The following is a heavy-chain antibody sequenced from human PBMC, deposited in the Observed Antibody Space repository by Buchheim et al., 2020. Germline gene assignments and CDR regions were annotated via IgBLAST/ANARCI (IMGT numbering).Heavy chain of an antibody. CDR3: ARWNNDWYGYDY. CDR2: IYYSGST. CDR1: GGSISGYY. Sequence: QVQLQQWGAGLLKPSETLSLTCTVSGGSISGYYWNWIRQPPGKGLEWIGYIYYSGSTNYNPSLKSRVTISVDTSKNQFSLKMSSVTAADTAVYYCARWNNDWYGYDYWGQGTL. V-gene: IGHV4-59*08. D-gene: IGHD1/OR15-1a*01. J-gene: IGHJ4*02.